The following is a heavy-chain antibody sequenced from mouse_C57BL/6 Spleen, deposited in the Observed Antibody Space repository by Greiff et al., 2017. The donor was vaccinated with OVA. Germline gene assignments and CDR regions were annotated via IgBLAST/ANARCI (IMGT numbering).Heavy chain of an antibody. D-gene: IGHD2-1*01. Sequence: VQLQQPGAELVKPGASVKLSCKASGYTFTSYWMHWVKQRPGQGLEWIGMIHPNSGSTNYNEKFKSKATLTVDKSSSTAYMQLSSLTSEDSAVYYCARGGNYPNWYFDVWGTGTTVTVSS. CDR2: IHPNSGST. V-gene: IGHV1-64*01. J-gene: IGHJ1*03. CDR3: ARGGNYPNWYFDV. CDR1: GYTFTSYW.